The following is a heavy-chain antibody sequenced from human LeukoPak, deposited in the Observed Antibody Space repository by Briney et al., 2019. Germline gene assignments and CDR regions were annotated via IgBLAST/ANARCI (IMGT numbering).Heavy chain of an antibody. CDR1: GYTFTNYY. D-gene: IGHD3-22*01. CDR3: ARLGYYYDSLGHYDY. V-gene: IGHV1-46*01. CDR2: INPTSGST. Sequence: GASVNVSCKASGYTFTNYYIHWVRQAPGQGLEWTGIINPTSGSTAYTQKFQGRVTMTRDTSTSTVYMELSSLRSDDTAVYYCARLGYYYDSLGHYDYWGQGTLVIVSS. J-gene: IGHJ4*02.